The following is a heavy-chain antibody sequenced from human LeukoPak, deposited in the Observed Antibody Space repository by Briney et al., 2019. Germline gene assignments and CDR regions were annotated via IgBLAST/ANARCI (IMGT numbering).Heavy chain of an antibody. CDR1: GGSISSGAYY. D-gene: IGHD3-10*01. CDR2: IYYSGST. J-gene: IGHJ4*02. CDR3: ARQTMIRGVIGNPIES. Sequence: MTSETLSLTCTVSGGSISSGAYYWGWIRQPPGKGLEWLGSIYYSGSTYYTPSLKSRVTMFVDTSKNHFSLKLSSVTASDTVVYYCARQTMIRGVIGNPIESWGQGTLVTVSS. V-gene: IGHV4-39*01.